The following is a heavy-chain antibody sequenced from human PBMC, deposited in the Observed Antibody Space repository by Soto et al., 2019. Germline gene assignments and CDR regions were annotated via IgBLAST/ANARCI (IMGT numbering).Heavy chain of an antibody. Sequence: QVQLVESGGGAVQPGRSQRLSCAASGFTFSSYAMYWVRQAPGKGLEWVAVISYDGNNKYYADSVKGRFTISRDNSKKTRYLQMNSRRAEDTAVYYCARAGCDGGSCCTQVGLRYGMDVWGQGTTVTVSS. D-gene: IGHD2-15*01. V-gene: IGHV3-30-3*01. CDR1: GFTFSSYA. CDR2: ISYDGNNK. J-gene: IGHJ6*02. CDR3: ARAGCDGGSCCTQVGLRYGMDV.